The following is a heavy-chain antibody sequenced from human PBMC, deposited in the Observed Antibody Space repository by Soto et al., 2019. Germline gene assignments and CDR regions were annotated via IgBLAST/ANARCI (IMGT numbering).Heavy chain of an antibody. Sequence: PGGSLRLSCAASGFTFSSYWMHWVRQAPGKGLVWVSRINSDGSSTSYADSVKGRFTISRDNAKNTLYLQMNSLRAEDTAVYYCARGDTAMGPSYYYYYGMDVWGQGTTVTVSS. D-gene: IGHD5-18*01. J-gene: IGHJ6*02. CDR1: GFTFSSYW. V-gene: IGHV3-74*01. CDR2: INSDGSST. CDR3: ARGDTAMGPSYYYYYGMDV.